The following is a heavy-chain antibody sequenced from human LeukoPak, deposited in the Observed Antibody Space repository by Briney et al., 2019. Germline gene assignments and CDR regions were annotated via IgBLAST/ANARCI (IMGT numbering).Heavy chain of an antibody. J-gene: IGHJ4*02. CDR1: GGSISSGGYY. D-gene: IGHD5-24*01. V-gene: IGHV4-31*03. CDR2: IYYSGST. CDR3: ARSAYKMATIDY. Sequence: SETLSLTCTVSGGSISSGGYYWSWIRQHPGKGPEWIGYIYYSGSTYYNPSLKSRVTISVDTSKNQFSLKLSSVTAADTAVYYCARSAYKMATIDYWGQGTLVTVSS.